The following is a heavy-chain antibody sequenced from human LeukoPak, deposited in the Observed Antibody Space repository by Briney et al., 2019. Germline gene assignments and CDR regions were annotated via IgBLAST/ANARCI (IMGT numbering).Heavy chain of an antibody. J-gene: IGHJ4*02. CDR3: ARDPSGSYYGYYFDY. V-gene: IGHV3-30-3*01. CDR1: GFTFSSYA. CDR2: ISYDGSNK. Sequence: GGSLRLSCAASGFTFSSYAMHWVRQAPGKGLEWEAVISYDGSNKYYADSVKGRFTISRDNSKNTLYLQMNSLRAEDTAVYYCARDPSGSYYGYYFDYWGQGTLVTVSS. D-gene: IGHD1-26*01.